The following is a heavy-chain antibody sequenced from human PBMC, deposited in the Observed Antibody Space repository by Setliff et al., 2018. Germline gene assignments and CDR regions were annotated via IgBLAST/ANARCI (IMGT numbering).Heavy chain of an antibody. J-gene: IGHJ6*02. CDR3: ARDASFGFDV. Sequence: SETLSLTCSVSGDSINHFFWTWVRLSPGKGLEWIGYIYYSGGATYNPSLRGPASIAIGASKAHFSLDLRTVTTADTAVYYCARDASFGFDVWGPGITVTVS. CDR1: GDSINHFF. CDR2: IYYSGGA. V-gene: IGHV4-59*01. D-gene: IGHD2-2*01.